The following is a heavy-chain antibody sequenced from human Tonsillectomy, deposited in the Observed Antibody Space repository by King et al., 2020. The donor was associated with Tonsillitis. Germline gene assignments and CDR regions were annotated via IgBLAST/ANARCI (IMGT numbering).Heavy chain of an antibody. CDR3: ARAHYYDSSGYYFFDY. Sequence: VQLVESGGGLVKPGGSLRLSCAASGFTFTTYSMNWVRQAPGQGLEWVSSISASRNYIYYADSVKGRFTISRDNAKNSLYLQMNSLRAEDTAVYYCARAHYYDSSGYYFFDYWGQGTRVTVSS. CDR1: GFTFTTYS. D-gene: IGHD3-22*01. CDR2: ISASRNYI. V-gene: IGHV3-21*01. J-gene: IGHJ4*02.